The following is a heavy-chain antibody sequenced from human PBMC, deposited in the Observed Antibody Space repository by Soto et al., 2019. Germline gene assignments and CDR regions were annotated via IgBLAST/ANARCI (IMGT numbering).Heavy chain of an antibody. J-gene: IGHJ6*02. V-gene: IGHV3-33*01. CDR2: IWYDGSNK. CDR1: GFTFSSYG. D-gene: IGHD5-12*01. CDR3: ASERGYSGYDSPRFYYGMDV. Sequence: QVQLVESGGGVVQPGRSLRLSCAASGFTFSSYGMHWVRQAPGKGLEWVAVIWYDGSNKWYADSVKGRFTISRDNSKNPLYPQMNSLRAEDTAVYSCASERGYSGYDSPRFYYGMDVWGQGTTVTLSS.